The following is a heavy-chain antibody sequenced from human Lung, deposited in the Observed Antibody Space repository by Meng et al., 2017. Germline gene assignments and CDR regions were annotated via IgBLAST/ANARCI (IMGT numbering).Heavy chain of an antibody. CDR3: VRSSAWVRTGFDP. CDR2: IGHSGFT. V-gene: IGHV4-39*01. CDR1: AGSISTSGYY. J-gene: IGHJ5*02. D-gene: IGHD6-19*01. Sequence: RRQEAGPGLVKPTEALSLTCCVAAGSISTSGYYWGWIRQPPGEGLEWIGSIGHSGFTYYTPSLKSRVAVSLDTSKSQFSLMLTSVTAADTAVYYCVRSSAWVRTGFDPWGQGTLVTVSS.